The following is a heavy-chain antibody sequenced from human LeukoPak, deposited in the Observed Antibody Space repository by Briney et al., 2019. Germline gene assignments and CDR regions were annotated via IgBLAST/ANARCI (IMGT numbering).Heavy chain of an antibody. V-gene: IGHV3-21*01. D-gene: IGHD6-6*01. CDR3: ARVGSSDY. Sequence: GGSLRLSCAASGFTFGSYSMNWVRQAPGKRLEWVSSISSSSSYIYYADSVKGRFTISRDNAKNSLYLQMNSLRAEDTAVYYCARVGSSDYWGQGTLVTASS. CDR1: GFTFGSYS. J-gene: IGHJ4*02. CDR2: ISSSSSYI.